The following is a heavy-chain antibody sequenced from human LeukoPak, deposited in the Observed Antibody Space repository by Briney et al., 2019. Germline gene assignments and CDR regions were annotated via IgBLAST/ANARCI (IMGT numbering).Heavy chain of an antibody. CDR1: GYTFTSYD. CDR3: ARGKAYSSSWKYFQH. D-gene: IGHD6-13*01. CDR2: MNPNSGNT. Sequence: ASVKVSCKASGYTFTSYDINWVRQATGQGLEWMGWMNPNSGNTGYAQKFQGRVTMTRNTSISTAYMELSSLRSEDTAVYYCARGKAYSSSWKYFQHWGQGTLVTVSS. J-gene: IGHJ1*01. V-gene: IGHV1-8*01.